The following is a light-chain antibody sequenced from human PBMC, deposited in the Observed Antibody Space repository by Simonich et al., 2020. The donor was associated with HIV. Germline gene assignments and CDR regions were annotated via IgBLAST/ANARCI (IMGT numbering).Light chain of an antibody. CDR2: EGR. CDR3: CSYAGSSTV. CDR1: SSDVGNYNL. J-gene: IGLJ1*01. V-gene: IGLV2-23*03. Sequence: QSALTQPPPVSGSPGQSIPISCTGTSSDVGNYNLVSWSQQHPGKPPKLTLYEGRQRASGVSKRFSGAKSGNTASLTISGLQAEDEAYYYCCSYAGSSTVFGTGTKVSVL.